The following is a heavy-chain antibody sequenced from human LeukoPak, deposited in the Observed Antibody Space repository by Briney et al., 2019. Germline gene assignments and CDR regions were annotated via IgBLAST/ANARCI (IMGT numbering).Heavy chain of an antibody. D-gene: IGHD6-19*01. CDR3: ARDRNAALALDY. J-gene: IGHJ4*02. CDR2: ISSSSSYV. CDR1: GFTFSSYT. Sequence: GGSLRLSCAASGFTFSSYTMNWARQAPGKGLEWVSSISSSSSYVYHADSVKGRFTTSRDNAENSVFLQMNSLRAEDTAVYYCARDRNAALALDYWGQGTLVTVSS. V-gene: IGHV3-21*01.